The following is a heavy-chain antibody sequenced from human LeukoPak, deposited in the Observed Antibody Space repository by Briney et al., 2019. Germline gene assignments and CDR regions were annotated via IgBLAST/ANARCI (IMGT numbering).Heavy chain of an antibody. Sequence: SETLSLTCTVSGGSISSSSYYWGWIRQPPGKGLEWIGSIYYSGSTYYNPSLKSRVTISVDTSKNQSSLKLSSVTAADTAVYYCASFLITIFGEGRGYYYGMDVWGQGTTVTVSS. CDR1: GGSISSSSYY. V-gene: IGHV4-39*01. CDR2: IYYSGST. D-gene: IGHD3-3*01. J-gene: IGHJ6*02. CDR3: ASFLITIFGEGRGYYYGMDV.